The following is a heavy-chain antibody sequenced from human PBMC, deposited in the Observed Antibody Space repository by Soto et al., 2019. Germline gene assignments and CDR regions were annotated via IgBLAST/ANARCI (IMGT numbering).Heavy chain of an antibody. Sequence: PSETLSLTCTVSCGSISSYYWSWIRQPPGKGLEGMGYIYYSGSTNYNRSLKSRVTISVDTAKNQFSLKLSSVTAADTAVYYCARERYDILTGSDYYYYYGMDVWGQGTTVTVSS. J-gene: IGHJ6*02. CDR3: ARERYDILTGSDYYYYYGMDV. CDR1: CGSISSYY. CDR2: IYYSGST. V-gene: IGHV4-59*01. D-gene: IGHD3-9*01.